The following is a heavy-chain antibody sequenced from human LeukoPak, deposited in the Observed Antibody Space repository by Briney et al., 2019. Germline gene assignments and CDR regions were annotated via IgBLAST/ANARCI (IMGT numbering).Heavy chain of an antibody. CDR2: IYSGGST. CDR1: GFTFSTYA. V-gene: IGHV3-53*01. D-gene: IGHD5-18*01. CDR3: ASRRGYSYGQVDY. Sequence: GGSLRLSCAASGFTFSTYAMSWVRQAPGKGLEWVSVIYSGGSTYYADSVKGRFTISRDNSKNTLYLQMNSLRAEDTAVYYCASRRGYSYGQVDYWGQGTLVTVSS. J-gene: IGHJ4*02.